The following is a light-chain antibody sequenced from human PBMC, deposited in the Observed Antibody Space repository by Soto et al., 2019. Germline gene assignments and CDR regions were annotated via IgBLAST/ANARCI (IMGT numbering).Light chain of an antibody. CDR3: QQFNNYFLT. CDR2: DAS. V-gene: IGKV1D-13*01. CDR1: QDITGA. Sequence: AIQLTRSPSSLSASVGDRVTITCRASQDITGALAWYQQKPGEPPNLLIYDASILESGVPSRFSGSGSGTDFTLTISCLQPADSATYFCQQFNNYFLTFGGGTKVQIK. J-gene: IGKJ4*01.